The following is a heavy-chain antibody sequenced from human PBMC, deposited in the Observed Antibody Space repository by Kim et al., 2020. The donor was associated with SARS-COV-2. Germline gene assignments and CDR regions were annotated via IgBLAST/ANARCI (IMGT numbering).Heavy chain of an antibody. V-gene: IGHV3-74*01. CDR2: IKSDAIST. CDR1: GFTFSSYW. Sequence: GGSLRLSCAASGFTFSSYWMHWVRQVPGKGLLWVSRIKSDAISTNYADSVRGRFTISRDNAKNTLYLRMNSLRAEDTAMYYCVMGGAGRPDSFDIWGQGTMVTVSS. D-gene: IGHD6-13*01. CDR3: VMGGAGRPDSFDI. J-gene: IGHJ3*02.